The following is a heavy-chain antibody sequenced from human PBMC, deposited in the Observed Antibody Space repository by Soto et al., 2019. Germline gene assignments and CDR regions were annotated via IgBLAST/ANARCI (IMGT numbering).Heavy chain of an antibody. CDR2: IYYSGST. CDR1: GGSISSYY. J-gene: IGHJ6*02. CDR3: ARDMYYDSSGYYYYYGMDV. Sequence: SLTCTVSGGSISSYYWSWIRQPPGKGLEWIGYIYYSGSTYYNPSLKSRVTISVDTSKNQFSLKLSSVTAADTAVYYCARDMYYDSSGYYYYYGMDVWGQGTTVTVSS. D-gene: IGHD3-22*01. V-gene: IGHV4-59*12.